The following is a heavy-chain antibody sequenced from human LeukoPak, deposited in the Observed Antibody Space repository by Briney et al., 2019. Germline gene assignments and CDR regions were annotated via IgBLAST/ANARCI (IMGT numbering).Heavy chain of an antibody. CDR3: ARSEPPHY. Sequence: PGGSLRLSCVGSGFIFSDYSMHWVRQAPGKGLEWVSYISSSSSTIYYADSVKGRFTISRDSAQNSLYLQMNSLRDEDTAVYYCARSEPPHYWGQGTLVTVSS. V-gene: IGHV3-48*02. CDR1: GFIFSDYS. J-gene: IGHJ4*02. CDR2: ISSSSSTI. D-gene: IGHD1-26*01.